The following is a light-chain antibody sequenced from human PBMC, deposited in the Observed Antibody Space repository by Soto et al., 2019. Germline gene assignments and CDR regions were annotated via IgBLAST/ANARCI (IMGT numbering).Light chain of an antibody. CDR2: EVN. V-gene: IGLV2-8*01. CDR1: SSDVGGNDY. CDR3: CSYGFAGSDYLV. J-gene: IGLJ3*02. Sequence: QSALTQPPSASGSPGQSVTISCTGASSDVGGNDYVSWYQHHPGKVPKLMIFEVNKRPSGVPHRVSGSKSGNTASLTVSGLQAEDEADYYCCSYGFAGSDYLVFGGGTKVTVL.